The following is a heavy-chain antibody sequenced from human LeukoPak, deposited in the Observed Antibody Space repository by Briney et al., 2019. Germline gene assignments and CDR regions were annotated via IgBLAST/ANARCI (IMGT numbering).Heavy chain of an antibody. V-gene: IGHV4-59*01. CDR1: GGSISSYY. D-gene: IGHD6-19*01. CDR2: IHYSGST. J-gene: IGHJ4*02. Sequence: SETLSLTCTVSGGSISSYYWSWIRQPPGKGLEWIGYIHYSGSTNYNPSLKSRVTISVDTSKNQFSLKLSSVTAADTAVYYCAREGQWLGKDYWGQGTLVTVSS. CDR3: AREGQWLGKDY.